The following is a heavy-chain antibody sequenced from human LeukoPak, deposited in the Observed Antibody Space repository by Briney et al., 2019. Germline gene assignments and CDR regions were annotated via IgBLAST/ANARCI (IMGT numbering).Heavy chain of an antibody. J-gene: IGHJ5*02. D-gene: IGHD3-10*01. V-gene: IGHV4-4*02. Sequence: SETLSLTCAVSGGSISSSNWWSWVRQPPGKGLEWIGEIYHSGSTNYNPSLKSRVTISLDMSKNQFSLKLSSVTAPDTAVYYCAREGYDGSGNDCRFDPWGQGTLVTVSS. CDR2: IYHSGST. CDR1: GGSISSSNW. CDR3: AREGYDGSGNDCRFDP.